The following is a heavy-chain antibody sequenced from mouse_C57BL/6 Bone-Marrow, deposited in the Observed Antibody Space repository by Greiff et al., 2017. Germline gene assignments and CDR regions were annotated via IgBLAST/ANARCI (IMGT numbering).Heavy chain of an antibody. Sequence: EVKLVESGGGLVKPGGSLKLSCAASGFTFSSYAMSWVRQTPEKRLEWVATISDGGSYTYYPDNVKGRFTISRDKAKNNLYLQMSHLKSEDTAMYYCARDSNRYAMDYWGQGTSVTVTS. J-gene: IGHJ4*01. CDR3: ARDSNRYAMDY. D-gene: IGHD2-5*01. CDR1: GFTFSSYA. V-gene: IGHV5-4*03. CDR2: ISDGGSYT.